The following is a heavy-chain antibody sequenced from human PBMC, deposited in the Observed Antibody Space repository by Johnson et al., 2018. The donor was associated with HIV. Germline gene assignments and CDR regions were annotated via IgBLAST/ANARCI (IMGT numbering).Heavy chain of an antibody. CDR2: IFGGGTT. Sequence: EVQLLESGGGLVQPGGSLRLSCAASGFSVSSNYMSWVRQAPGQGLAWVSVIFGGGTTYYTDSVKGRFTISRDNSKNTLYLQMNSLRAEDTAVYYCARDPFPRFYAFDIWGQGTMVIVSS. J-gene: IGHJ3*02. V-gene: IGHV3-66*01. CDR1: GFSVSSNY. CDR3: ARDPFPRFYAFDI.